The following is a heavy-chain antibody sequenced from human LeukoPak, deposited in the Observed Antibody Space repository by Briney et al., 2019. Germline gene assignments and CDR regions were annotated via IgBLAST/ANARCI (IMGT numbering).Heavy chain of an antibody. V-gene: IGHV3-23*01. J-gene: IGHJ4*02. CDR1: GFPFGTYA. D-gene: IGHD3-10*01. CDR2: ISGSGGTT. CDR3: AKDANYGVRLFDY. Sequence: GGSLRLSCTASGFPFGTYAMTWVRRAPGKGLEWVSSISGSGGTTYYADSVKGRFTISRDNSKNTLYLQMNGLRAEDTAVYYCAKDANYGVRLFDYWGQGTLVTVSS.